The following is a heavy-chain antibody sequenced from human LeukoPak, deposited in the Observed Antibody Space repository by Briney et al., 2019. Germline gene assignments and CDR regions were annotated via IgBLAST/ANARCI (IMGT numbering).Heavy chain of an antibody. CDR3: ARVSYYYGSGSYRPTAVYYFDY. Sequence: GGSLRLSCAASGFSFSNYEMNWVRQAPGKGLEWVSYMSGSGTTIYYAEPVKGRFTISRDNAKNTLYLQMNSLRAEDTAVYYCARVSYYYGSGSYRPTAVYYFDYWGQGTLVTVSS. CDR1: GFSFSNYE. D-gene: IGHD3-10*01. V-gene: IGHV3-48*03. CDR2: MSGSGTTI. J-gene: IGHJ4*02.